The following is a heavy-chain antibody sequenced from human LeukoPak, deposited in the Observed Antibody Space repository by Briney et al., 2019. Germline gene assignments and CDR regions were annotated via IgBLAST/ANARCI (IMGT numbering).Heavy chain of an antibody. CDR2: ISRDSSTI. D-gene: IGHD1-14*01. J-gene: IGHJ6*02. V-gene: IGHV3-48*02. CDR1: GFTFSSYE. CDR3: GREGRLRTNGYGYYYYGMDV. Sequence: GGSLRLSCAASGFTFSSYEINWVRQAPGKGLEWVSYISRDSSTIFYADSVKGRFTISRDNAKSSLYLQMNSLIDEDTAVYYSGREGRLRTNGYGYYYYGMDVWGQGTTVTVSS.